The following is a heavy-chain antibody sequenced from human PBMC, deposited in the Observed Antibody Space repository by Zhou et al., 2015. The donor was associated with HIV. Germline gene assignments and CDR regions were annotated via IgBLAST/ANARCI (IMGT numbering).Heavy chain of an antibody. CDR3: ARDDSSGYHSFDY. J-gene: IGHJ4*02. Sequence: QVQLVQSGTEVKKPGSSVKVSCKASGGTFSTDGITWVRQAPGQGLEWMGGIIPILGTVKYAQKFQGRVTMTTDTSTSTGYMELRSLRSDDTATYFCARDDSSGYHSFDYWGQGTLVTVSS. V-gene: IGHV1-69*06. CDR1: GGTFSTDG. D-gene: IGHD3-22*01. CDR2: IIPILGTV.